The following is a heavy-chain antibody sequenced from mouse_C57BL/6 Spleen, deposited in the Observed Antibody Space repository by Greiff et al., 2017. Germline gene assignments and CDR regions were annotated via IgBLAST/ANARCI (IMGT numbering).Heavy chain of an antibody. D-gene: IGHD2-5*01. CDR2: ISSGSSTN. Sequence: EVMLVESGGGLVKPGGSLKLSCAASGFTFSDYGMHWVRQAPGKGLEWVAYISSGSSTNYYSDTVKGRFTISRDKAKDTLFLQMTSLRSEDTAMYYCAGQSYDSNHYFCCWGQGITLSVST. V-gene: IGHV5-17*01. J-gene: IGHJ2*01. CDR3: AGQSYDSNHYFCC. CDR1: GFTFSDYG.